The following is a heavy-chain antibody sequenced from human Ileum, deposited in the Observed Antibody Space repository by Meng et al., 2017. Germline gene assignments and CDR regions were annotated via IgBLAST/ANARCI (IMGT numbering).Heavy chain of an antibody. CDR3: ARDHWGSLDY. CDR1: GGSVSTSDYQ. Sequence: QLQLRASGPGRGRPSETLSLICTVSGGSVSTSDYQWGWIRQPPGKGLEWIGYAGTNYNPSLKSRVTISVDTSKRQFSLKLTSVTAADTAVYYCARDHWGSLDYWGQGILVTVSS. V-gene: IGHV4-61*08. J-gene: IGHJ4*02. CDR2: AGT. D-gene: IGHD7-27*01.